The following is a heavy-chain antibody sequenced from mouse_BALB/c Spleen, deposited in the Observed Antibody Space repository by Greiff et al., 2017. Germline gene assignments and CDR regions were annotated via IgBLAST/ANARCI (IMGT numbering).Heavy chain of an antibody. J-gene: IGHJ2*01. Sequence: VQLQQSGPELVKPGASAKISCKASGYSFTGYFMNWVMQSHGKSLEWIGRINPYNGDTFYNQKFKGKATLTVDKSSSTAHMELRSLASEDSAVYYCARGDSSYGLPYWGQGTTLTVSS. D-gene: IGHD1-1*01. CDR3: ARGDSSYGLPY. V-gene: IGHV1-20*02. CDR1: GYSFTGYF. CDR2: INPYNGDT.